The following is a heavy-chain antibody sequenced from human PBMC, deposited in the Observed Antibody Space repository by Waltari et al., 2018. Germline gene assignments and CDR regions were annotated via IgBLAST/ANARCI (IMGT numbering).Heavy chain of an antibody. CDR2: IYSGGST. D-gene: IGHD3-10*01. CDR3: ARVGVWYGSGSYPDY. J-gene: IGHJ4*02. CDR1: GFTVSSNY. Sequence: EVQLVETGGGLIQPGGSLRLSCAASGFTVSSNYITCVRPAPGKGLEWVSVIYSGGSTYYADSVKGRFTISRDNSKNTLYLQMNSLRAEDTAVYYCARVGVWYGSGSYPDYWGQGTLVTVSS. V-gene: IGHV3-53*02.